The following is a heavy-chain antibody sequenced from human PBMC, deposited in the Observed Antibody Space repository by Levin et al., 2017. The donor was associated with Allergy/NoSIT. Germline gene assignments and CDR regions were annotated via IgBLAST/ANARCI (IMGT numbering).Heavy chain of an antibody. V-gene: IGHV4-4*07. CDR3: ARDDFDGSGRTHPYYYYGMDV. D-gene: IGHD3-10*01. Sequence: PSETLSLTCTVSGGSISSYYWSWIRQPAGKGLEWIGRIYTSGSTNYNPSLKSRVTMSVDTSKNQFSLKLSSVTAADTAVYYCARDDFDGSGRTHPYYYYGMDVWGQGTTVTVSS. CDR1: GGSISSYY. J-gene: IGHJ6*02. CDR2: IYTSGST.